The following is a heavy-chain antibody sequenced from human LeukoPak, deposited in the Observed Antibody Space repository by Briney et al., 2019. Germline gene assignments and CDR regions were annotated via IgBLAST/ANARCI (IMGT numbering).Heavy chain of an antibody. V-gene: IGHV1-69*05. Sequence: SVKVSCKASGYTFIDNYMHWVRQASGQGLVWMGGIIPIFGTANYAQKFQGRVTITTDESTSTAYMELSSLRSEDTAVYYCARVFEDGAFDIWGQGTMVTVSS. J-gene: IGHJ3*02. CDR1: GYTFIDNY. CDR3: ARVFEDGAFDI. CDR2: IIPIFGTA.